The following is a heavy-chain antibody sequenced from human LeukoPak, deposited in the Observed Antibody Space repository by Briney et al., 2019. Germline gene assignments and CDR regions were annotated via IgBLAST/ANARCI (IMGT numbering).Heavy chain of an antibody. CDR2: IYYSGST. CDR1: GGSISSSSYY. V-gene: IGHV4-39*07. J-gene: IGHJ4*02. CDR3: ARSWFGELFFDY. Sequence: SETLSLTCTVSGGSISSSSYYWGWIRQPPGKGLEWIGSIYYSGSTNYNPSLKSRVTMSVDTSKNQFSLKLSSVTAADTAVYYCARSWFGELFFDYWGQGTLVTVSS. D-gene: IGHD3-10*01.